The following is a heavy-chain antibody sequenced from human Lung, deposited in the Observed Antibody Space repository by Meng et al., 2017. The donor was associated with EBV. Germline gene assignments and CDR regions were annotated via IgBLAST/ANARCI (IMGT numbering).Heavy chain of an antibody. D-gene: IGHD6-19*01. CDR1: GYTFTRYP. V-gene: IGHV7-4-1*02. CDR2: ISTNTGNP. J-gene: IGHJ4*02. CDR3: GTLKYTSGFYGPAY. Sequence: KLVQSGSELKKPGASVKVSCKASGYTFTRYPMNWVRQAPGQGLEWMGWISTNTGNPTYAQGFTGRFVFSVDTSVSTAYLQISSLKAEDTAVYYCGTLKYTSGFYGPAYWGQGALVTVSS.